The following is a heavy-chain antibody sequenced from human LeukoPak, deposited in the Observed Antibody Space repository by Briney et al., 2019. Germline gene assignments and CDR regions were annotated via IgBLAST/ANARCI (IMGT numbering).Heavy chain of an antibody. D-gene: IGHD6-19*01. CDR3: ARGYSSGWVGYFDY. J-gene: IGHJ4*02. CDR1: GGSISSYY. CDR2: IYYSGST. Sequence: SETLSLTCTVSGGSISSYYWSWIRQPPRKGLGWVGYIYYSGSTNYNPSLKSRVTISVDTSKNQFSLKLSSVTAADTAVYYCARGYSSGWVGYFDYWGQGTLVTVSS. V-gene: IGHV4-59*01.